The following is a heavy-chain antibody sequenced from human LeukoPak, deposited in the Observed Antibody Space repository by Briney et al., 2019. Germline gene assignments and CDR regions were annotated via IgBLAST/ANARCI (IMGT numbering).Heavy chain of an antibody. CDR2: INPNSGGT. J-gene: IGHJ5*02. V-gene: IGHV1-2*02. CDR1: GYTFTSYG. CDR3: ARVEESPAGTSP. D-gene: IGHD2-2*01. Sequence: ASVKVSCKASGYTFTSYGISWVRQAPGQGLEWMGWINPNSGGTNYAQKFQGRVTMTRDTSISTAYMELSRLRSDDTAVYYCARVEESPAGTSPWGQGTLVTVSS.